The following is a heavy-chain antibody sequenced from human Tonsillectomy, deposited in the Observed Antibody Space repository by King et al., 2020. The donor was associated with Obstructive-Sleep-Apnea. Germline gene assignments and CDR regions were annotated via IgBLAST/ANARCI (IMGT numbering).Heavy chain of an antibody. CDR2: IKHDGSEK. D-gene: IGHD6-13*01. Sequence: GQLVQSGGGLVQPGGSLRLSCAASGFTFSSYWMSWVRQAPGKGLEWVANIKHDGSEKYFVDSVKGRFTISRDNAKKSLYLQMNSRRAEDTAVYYCARDKDIAAAGSDYWGQGTLVTVSS. J-gene: IGHJ4*02. CDR1: GFTFSSYW. V-gene: IGHV3-7*01. CDR3: ARDKDIAAAGSDY.